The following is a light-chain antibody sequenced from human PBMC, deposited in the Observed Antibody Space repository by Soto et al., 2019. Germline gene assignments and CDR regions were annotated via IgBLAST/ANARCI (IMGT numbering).Light chain of an antibody. Sequence: QSVLTQPPSASGTPGQRVTISCSGGSSNIGTNAVNWYQQLPGTAPKLLIYNNNQRPSGVPDRFSGSKSGTSASLAISGLQFEDEADYYCAAWDDSLNGYVFGTGTKAPS. CDR1: SSNIGTNA. CDR2: NNN. J-gene: IGLJ1*01. V-gene: IGLV1-44*01. CDR3: AAWDDSLNGYV.